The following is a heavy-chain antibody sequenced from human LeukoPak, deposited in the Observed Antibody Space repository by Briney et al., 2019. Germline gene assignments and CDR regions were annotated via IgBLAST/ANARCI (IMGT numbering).Heavy chain of an antibody. CDR3: ARRAYDYSNYRYYYYMDV. CDR1: GGSFSGYY. CDR2: INHSRST. D-gene: IGHD4-11*01. J-gene: IGHJ6*03. V-gene: IGHV4-34*01. Sequence: SETLSLTCAVYGGSFSGYYWSWIRQPPGKGLEWIGEINHSRSTNYNPSLKSRVTISVDTSKNQFSLKLSSVTAADTAVYYCARRAYDYSNYRYYYYMDVWGKGTTVTVSS.